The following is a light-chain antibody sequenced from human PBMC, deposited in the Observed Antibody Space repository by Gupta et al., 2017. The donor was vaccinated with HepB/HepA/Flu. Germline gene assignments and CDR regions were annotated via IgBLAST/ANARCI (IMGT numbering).Light chain of an antibody. J-gene: IGKJ1*01. CDR3: QQEDSSPRT. V-gene: IGKV1-8*01. CDR2: AAS. Sequence: AIRMTQSPSSFSASTGDRVTITCRASQGISSYLAWYQQKPGKAPKLLIYAASTLKSGVPSRFSGSGSGTDFTLTISGRQSEDFATYYCQQEDSSPRTFGQGTKVEIK. CDR1: QGISSY.